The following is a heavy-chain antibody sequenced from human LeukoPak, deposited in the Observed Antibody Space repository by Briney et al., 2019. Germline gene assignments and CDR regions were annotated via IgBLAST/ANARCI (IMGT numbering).Heavy chain of an antibody. J-gene: IGHJ6*02. Sequence: GSVKVSCKASGYTVTSYDINWVRQATGQGLEWMGWMNPNSGNTGYAQKFQGRVTMTRNTSISTAYMELSSLRSEDTAVYYCARSVDTAMDHYYYGMDVWGQGTTVTVSS. CDR3: ARSVDTAMDHYYYGMDV. D-gene: IGHD5-18*01. V-gene: IGHV1-8*01. CDR2: MNPNSGNT. CDR1: GYTVTSYD.